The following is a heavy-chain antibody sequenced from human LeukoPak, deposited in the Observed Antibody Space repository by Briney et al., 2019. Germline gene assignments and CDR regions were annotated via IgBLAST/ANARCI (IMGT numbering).Heavy chain of an antibody. CDR2: IWYDGSNK. CDR1: GXTFSSYG. Sequence: PGGSLRLSCAASGXTFSSYGMHWVRQAPGKGREWVAVIWYDGSNKYYADSVKGRFTISRDNSKNTLYLQMNSLRAEDTAVYYCARDHNGDAYFDYWGQGTLVTVSS. J-gene: IGHJ4*02. CDR3: ARDHNGDAYFDY. V-gene: IGHV3-33*01. D-gene: IGHD4-17*01.